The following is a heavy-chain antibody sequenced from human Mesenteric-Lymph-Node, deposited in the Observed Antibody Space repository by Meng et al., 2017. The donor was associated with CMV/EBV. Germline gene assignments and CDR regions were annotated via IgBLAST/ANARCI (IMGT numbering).Heavy chain of an antibody. D-gene: IGHD3-22*01. J-gene: IGHJ4*02. CDR2: IYYSGST. V-gene: IGHV4-59*01. CDR3: ARVLFYDSSGYRFDY. Sequence: GSLKLSCTISGGSISSYYWSWIRQPPGKGLEWIGYIYYSGSTNYNPSLKSRVTISVDTSKNQFSLKLSSVTAADTAVYYCARVLFYDSSGYRFDYWGQGTLVTVSS. CDR1: GGSISSYY.